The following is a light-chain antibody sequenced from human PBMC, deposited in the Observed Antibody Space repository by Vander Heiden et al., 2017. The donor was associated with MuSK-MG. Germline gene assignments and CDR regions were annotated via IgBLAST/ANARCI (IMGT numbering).Light chain of an antibody. CDR1: QSVSSSY. CDR2: GAS. Sequence: EIVLTQSPGTLSLSPGERATLSCRASQSVSSSYLAWYQQKPGQAPRLLIYGASSSATGIPDRFSGSGSGTDFTLTISILEPEDFAVYYCHQDGSSPWTFGQGTKVEIK. J-gene: IGKJ1*01. V-gene: IGKV3-20*01. CDR3: HQDGSSPWT.